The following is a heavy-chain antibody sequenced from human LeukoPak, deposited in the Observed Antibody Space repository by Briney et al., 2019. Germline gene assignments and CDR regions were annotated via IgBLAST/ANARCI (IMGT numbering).Heavy chain of an antibody. CDR1: GFPFSSHT. J-gene: IGHJ4*02. V-gene: IGHV3-23*01. D-gene: IGHD3-3*02. CDR3: AKSIRPTNSGFDY. CDR2: IGGGGTT. Sequence: GGSLRLSCAASGFPFSSHTMSWVRQAPGKGLEWVSAIGGGGTTYYVDFVKGRFTISRDNSKNTLYLQMSSLRVEDTAVYYCAKSIRPTNSGFDYWGQGSLVTVSS.